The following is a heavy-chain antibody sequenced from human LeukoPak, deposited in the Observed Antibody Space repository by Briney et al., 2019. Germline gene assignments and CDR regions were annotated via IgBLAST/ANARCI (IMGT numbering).Heavy chain of an antibody. CDR3: AREGGPYRPLDY. V-gene: IGHV4-4*02. Sequence: SETLSLTCGVSGGSITSTNYWTWVRQPPGKGLEWMGEVNLQGSTNYNPSLMGRVATSADMSENHISLQLSSVTAADTAVYYCAREGGPYRPLDYSGQGTLVTVSS. J-gene: IGHJ4*02. CDR2: VNLQGST. CDR1: GGSITSTNY.